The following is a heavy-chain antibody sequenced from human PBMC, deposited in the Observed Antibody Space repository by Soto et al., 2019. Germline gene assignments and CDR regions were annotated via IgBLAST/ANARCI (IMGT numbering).Heavy chain of an antibody. V-gene: IGHV3-64*04. CDR2: ITSEGDRT. CDR1: GFTFSNCA. J-gene: IGHJ4*02. D-gene: IGHD5-18*01. Sequence: GWSLRLSCSASGFTFSNCAMHWVRQAPGKGLEYVSGITSEGDRTYHADSVKDRFTITRDTYASTAYMELSSLRAEDTAVYYCAKVMCDSYGYSCYFDYWGQGTLVTVSS. CDR3: AKVMCDSYGYSCYFDY.